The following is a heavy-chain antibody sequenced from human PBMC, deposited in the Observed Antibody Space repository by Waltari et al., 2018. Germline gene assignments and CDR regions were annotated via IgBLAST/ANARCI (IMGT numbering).Heavy chain of an antibody. Sequence: QLQLQESGTGLVKASETLSLTCTVSGDSISSSSYYWGWVRQPPGKGLEWIGNMYYSGCTYYNPSLLIRVTISGDTSKGQFSLKLSSVTAAATSMYYCVRHARTTSGGKHFDHWGQGMLVPVSP. D-gene: IGHD2-15*01. CDR1: GDSISSSSYY. CDR3: VRHARTTSGGKHFDH. V-gene: IGHV4-39*01. J-gene: IGHJ4*02. CDR2: MYYSGCT.